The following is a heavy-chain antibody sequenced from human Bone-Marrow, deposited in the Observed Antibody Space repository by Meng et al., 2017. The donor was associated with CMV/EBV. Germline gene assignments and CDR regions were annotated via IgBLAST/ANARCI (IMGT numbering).Heavy chain of an antibody. D-gene: IGHD5-24*01. CDR1: GYTFTGHY. CDR2: INPNSGGT. Sequence: ASVKVSCKASGYTFTGHYMHWVRQAPGQGLEWMGWINPNSGGTNYAQKFQGRVTMTRDTSISTAYMELSRLRSDDTAVYYCARMCGDGYNYFSFVSADAFDIWGQGTMVTVSS. V-gene: IGHV1-2*02. CDR3: ARMCGDGYNYFSFVSADAFDI. J-gene: IGHJ3*02.